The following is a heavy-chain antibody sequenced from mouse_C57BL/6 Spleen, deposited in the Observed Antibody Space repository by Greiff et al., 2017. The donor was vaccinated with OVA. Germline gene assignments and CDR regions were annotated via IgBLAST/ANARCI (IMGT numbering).Heavy chain of an antibody. CDR1: GYSITSGYY. CDR3: AREGDYPYYYAMDY. Sequence: EVQRVESGPGLVKPSQSLSLTCSVTGYSITSGYYWNWIRQFPGNKLEWMGYISYDGSNNYNPSLKNRISITRDTSKNQFFLKLNSVTTEDTATYYCAREGDYPYYYAMDYWGQGTSVTVSS. V-gene: IGHV3-6*01. J-gene: IGHJ4*01. CDR2: ISYDGSN. D-gene: IGHD2-4*01.